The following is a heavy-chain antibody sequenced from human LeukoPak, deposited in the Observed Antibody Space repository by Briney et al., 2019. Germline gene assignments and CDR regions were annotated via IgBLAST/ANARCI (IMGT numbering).Heavy chain of an antibody. V-gene: IGHV1-69*13. CDR1: GGTFSSYV. J-gene: IGHJ4*02. Sequence: SVKVSCKASGGTFSSYVISWVRQAPGQGLEWMGGIIPIFGTANYAQKFQGRVTITADESTSTAYMELSSLRSEDTPVYYCARALVFTMVREHPGYYFDYWGQGTLVTVSS. CDR2: IIPIFGTA. CDR3: ARALVFTMVREHPGYYFDY. D-gene: IGHD3-10*01.